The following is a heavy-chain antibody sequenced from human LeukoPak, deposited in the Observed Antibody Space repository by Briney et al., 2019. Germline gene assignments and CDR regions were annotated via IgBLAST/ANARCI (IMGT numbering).Heavy chain of an antibody. J-gene: IGHJ6*03. CDR3: AKGSGVVVVPAASGYYYMDV. CDR1: GFTFSSYG. D-gene: IGHD2-2*01. V-gene: IGHV3-30*02. Sequence: GGSLRLSCAASGFTFSSYGMHWVRQAPGKGLEWVAFIRYDGSNKYYADSVKGRFTISRDNSKNTLYLQMNSLRAEDTAVYYCAKGSGVVVVPAASGYYYMDVWGKGTTVTISS. CDR2: IRYDGSNK.